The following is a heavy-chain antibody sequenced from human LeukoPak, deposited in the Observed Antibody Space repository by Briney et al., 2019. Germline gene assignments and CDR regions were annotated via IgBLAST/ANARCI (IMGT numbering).Heavy chain of an antibody. D-gene: IGHD3-9*01. Sequence: PGRSLRLSCAASGFTFSSYAMHWVRQAPGKGLEWVAVISYDGSNKYYADSVKGRFTISRDNSKNTLYLQMNSLRAEDTAVYYCARDPYEVSPGERYFDWLSGFDYWGQGTLVTVSS. J-gene: IGHJ4*02. CDR1: GFTFSSYA. CDR2: ISYDGSNK. V-gene: IGHV3-30-3*01. CDR3: ARDPYEVSPGERYFDWLSGFDY.